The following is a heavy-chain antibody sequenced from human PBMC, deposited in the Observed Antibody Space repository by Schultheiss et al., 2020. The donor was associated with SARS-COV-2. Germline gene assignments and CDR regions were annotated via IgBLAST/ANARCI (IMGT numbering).Heavy chain of an antibody. D-gene: IGHD3-3*01. V-gene: IGHV4-4*07. CDR2: IYTSGST. CDR3: ARVSWGFFGSYAFDI. Sequence: SQTLSLTCTVSGGSISSYYWSWIRQPAGKGLEWIGRIYTSGSTNYNPSLKSRVTMSVDTSKNQFSLKLSSVTAADTAVYYCARVSWGFFGSYAFDIWGQGTMVTVSS. J-gene: IGHJ3*02. CDR1: GGSISSYY.